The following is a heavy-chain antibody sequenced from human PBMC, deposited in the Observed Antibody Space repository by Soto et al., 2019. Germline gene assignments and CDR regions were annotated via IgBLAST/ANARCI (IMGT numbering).Heavy chain of an antibody. D-gene: IGHD3-10*01. V-gene: IGHV3-53*01. CDR3: ARGDRGGSGSPASYYYSGLDV. CDR1: GFSVTNSY. Sequence: PGGSLRLSCTVSGFSVTNSYINWVRQAPGKGLEWVSILYSSGTTYYADSVRGRFTVSRDDSKNTLFLHMNSLRAEDTAVYYCARGDRGGSGSPASYYYSGLDVWGQGTTVTVSS. CDR2: LYSSGTT. J-gene: IGHJ6*02.